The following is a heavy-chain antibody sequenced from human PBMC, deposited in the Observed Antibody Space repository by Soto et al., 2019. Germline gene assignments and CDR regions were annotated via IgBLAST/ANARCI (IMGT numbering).Heavy chain of an antibody. Sequence: QVQLQESGPGLVKPSETLSLTCTVSGGSISSYYWSWIRQPPGKGLEWIGYIYYSGSTNYNPSLTSRVTISVDTSKNPFSLKLSSVTAADTAVYYCASQQWLVLNAFDIWGQGTMVTVSS. D-gene: IGHD6-19*01. V-gene: IGHV4-59*01. CDR1: GGSISSYY. J-gene: IGHJ3*02. CDR3: ASQQWLVLNAFDI. CDR2: IYYSGST.